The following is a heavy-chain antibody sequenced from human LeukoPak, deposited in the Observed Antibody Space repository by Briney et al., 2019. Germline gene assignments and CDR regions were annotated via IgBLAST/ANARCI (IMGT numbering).Heavy chain of an antibody. CDR3: AKFSGWFDP. J-gene: IGHJ5*02. CDR2: INWNGGST. CDR1: GFIFSSYA. V-gene: IGHV3-23*01. Sequence: GALRLSCAASGFIFSSYAMSWVRRAPGKGLEWVSGINWNGGSTGYADSVKGRFTISRDNSKNTLFLQMNSLRVEDTAIYYCAKFSGWFDPWGQGTLVTVSS.